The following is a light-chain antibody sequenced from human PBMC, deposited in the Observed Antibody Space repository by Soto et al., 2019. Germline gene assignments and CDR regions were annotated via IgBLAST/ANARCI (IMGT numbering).Light chain of an antibody. CDR3: QQSYSTPPWT. Sequence: DIQMTQSPSSLSASVGDRVTITCRASQSISSYLNWYQQKPGKAPKLLIYAASSLQSGVPSRFSGSGSGTDFTLTISSRQPEDFATYYFQQSYSTPPWTFGQGTKVDIK. V-gene: IGKV1-39*01. CDR2: AAS. CDR1: QSISSY. J-gene: IGKJ1*01.